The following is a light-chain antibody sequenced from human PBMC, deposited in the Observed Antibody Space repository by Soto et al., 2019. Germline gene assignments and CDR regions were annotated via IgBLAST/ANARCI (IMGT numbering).Light chain of an antibody. J-gene: IGKJ1*01. CDR2: DAS. CDR3: QQYSSYPLT. CDR1: QSISSW. V-gene: IGKV1-5*01. Sequence: DIQMTQSPSTLSASVGDRVTITCRASQSISSWLAWYQQKPGQAPNLLIYDASSLESGVPSRFSGSRSGTDFTLTISSLQPDDFATYYCQQYSSYPLTFGQGTKVDIK.